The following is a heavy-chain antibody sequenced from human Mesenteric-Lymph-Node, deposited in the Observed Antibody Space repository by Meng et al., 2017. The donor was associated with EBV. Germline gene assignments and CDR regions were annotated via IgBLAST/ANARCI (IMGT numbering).Heavy chain of an antibody. D-gene: IGHD2-15*01. J-gene: IGHJ5*02. CDR3: ARVDLSSGGSCLDP. V-gene: IGHV4-61*01. Sequence: VQLQASGPGLVKPSATLSLPCTFSGCSVSSSSYYWSWIRQPPGKGLEYIGYIYYSGSTNYNPSLKSRVTISMDTSKNQVSLKLSSVSAADTAVYYCARVDLSSGGSCLDPWGPGTLVTVSS. CDR1: GCSVSSSSYY. CDR2: IYYSGST.